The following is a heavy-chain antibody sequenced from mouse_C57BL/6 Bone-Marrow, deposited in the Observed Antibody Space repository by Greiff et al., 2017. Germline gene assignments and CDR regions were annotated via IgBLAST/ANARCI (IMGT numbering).Heavy chain of an antibody. CDR3: ARAMITTFFDY. CDR1: GYTFTSYW. D-gene: IGHD2-4*01. CDR2: IDPSDSYT. V-gene: IGHV1-59*01. J-gene: IGHJ2*01. Sequence: QVQLQQPGAELVRPGTSVKLSCKASGYTFTSYWMHWVKQRPGQGLEWIGVIDPSDSYTNYNQKFKGKATLTVDTSSSTAYMQLSSLTSEDSAGYYCARAMITTFFDYWGQGTTLTVSS.